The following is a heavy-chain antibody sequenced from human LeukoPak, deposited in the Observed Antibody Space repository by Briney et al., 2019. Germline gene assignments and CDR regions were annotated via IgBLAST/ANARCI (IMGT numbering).Heavy chain of an antibody. Sequence: PSETLSLTCTVSGGSISSYYWSWIRQPAGKGLEWIGRIYTSGSTNYNPSLKSRVTISLDASKNQFSLKLTSVTAADTAVYYCTSLYSSNWYLGDYWGQGALVTVSS. CDR1: GGSISSYY. V-gene: IGHV4-4*07. CDR3: TSLYSSNWYLGDY. CDR2: IYTSGST. J-gene: IGHJ4*02. D-gene: IGHD6-13*01.